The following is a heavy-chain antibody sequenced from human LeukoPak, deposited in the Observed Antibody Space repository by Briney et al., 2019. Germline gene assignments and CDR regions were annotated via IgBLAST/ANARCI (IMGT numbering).Heavy chain of an antibody. J-gene: IGHJ5*02. V-gene: IGHV4-59*01. Sequence: SETLSLTCTVSGGSISSYYWSWIRQSPGKGLEWIGYIHYSGSSSYNPSLKSRLTLSVDTSKNQFSLKLRSVTAADTAMYYCARDEQDYGSGWTGFDPWGQGTLVTVSS. CDR1: GGSISSYY. CDR2: IHYSGSS. D-gene: IGHD6-19*01. CDR3: ARDEQDYGSGWTGFDP.